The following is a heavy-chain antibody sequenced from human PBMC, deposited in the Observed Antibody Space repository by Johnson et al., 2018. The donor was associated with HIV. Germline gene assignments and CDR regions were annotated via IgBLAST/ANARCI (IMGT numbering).Heavy chain of an antibody. CDR2: IYSGGST. Sequence: VQLVESGGGVVRPGGSLRLSCAASGFTFDDYGMSWVRQAPGKGLEWVSVIYSGGSTYYADSVKGRFTISRDNSKNTLYLQMNSLRAEDTAAYYCAREAEALSAFDMWGQGTMVTVSS. J-gene: IGHJ3*02. D-gene: IGHD6-6*01. CDR1: GFTFDDYG. CDR3: AREAEALSAFDM. V-gene: IGHV3-66*02.